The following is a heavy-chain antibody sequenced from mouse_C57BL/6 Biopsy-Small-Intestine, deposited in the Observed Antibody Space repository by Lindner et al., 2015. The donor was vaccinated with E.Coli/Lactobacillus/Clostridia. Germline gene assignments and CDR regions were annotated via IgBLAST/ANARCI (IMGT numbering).Heavy chain of an antibody. V-gene: IGHV5-17*01. J-gene: IGHJ4*01. CDR1: GFTFSDYG. Sequence: VQLQESGGGLVKPGGSLKLSCAASGFTFSDYGIHWVRQAPGKGLEWVAYISSGSTTIYYADTVKGRFTISRDNAKNTLFLQMTSLRSEDTAMYYCARPHYYAMDYWGQGTSVTVSS. CDR2: ISSGSTTI. CDR3: ARPHYYAMDY.